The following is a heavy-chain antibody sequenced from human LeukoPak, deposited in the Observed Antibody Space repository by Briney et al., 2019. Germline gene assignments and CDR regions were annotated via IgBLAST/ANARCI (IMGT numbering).Heavy chain of an antibody. J-gene: IGHJ3*02. CDR1: GGSISSGGYY. Sequence: SETLSLTCTVSGGSISSGGYYWSWIRQHPGTGLEWIGYIYYSGSTYYNPSLKSRVTISVDTSKNQFSLMLSSVTAADTAVYYCARDRITGTTNAFDIWGQGTMVTVSS. CDR3: ARDRITGTTNAFDI. CDR2: IYYSGST. D-gene: IGHD1-20*01. V-gene: IGHV4-31*03.